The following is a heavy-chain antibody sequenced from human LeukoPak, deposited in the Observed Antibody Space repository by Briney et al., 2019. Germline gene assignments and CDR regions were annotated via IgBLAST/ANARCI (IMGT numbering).Heavy chain of an antibody. CDR3: ARGIRLRGSTGRYYYYMDV. D-gene: IGHD5-12*01. CDR2: MNPNSGNT. V-gene: IGHV1-8*01. Sequence: ASVKVSCKASGYTFTSYDINLVRQATGQGLEWMGWMNPNSGNTGYAQKFQGRVTMTRNTSISTAYMELSSLRSEDTAVYYCARGIRLRGSTGRYYYYMDVLGKGTTVTVSS. CDR1: GYTFTSYD. J-gene: IGHJ6*03.